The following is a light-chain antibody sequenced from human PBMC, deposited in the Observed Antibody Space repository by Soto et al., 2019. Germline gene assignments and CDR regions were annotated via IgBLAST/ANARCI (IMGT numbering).Light chain of an antibody. Sequence: ELVLTQPPGNLSLSTVERSHLSCRASQSVRSSYLAWYQQKPGQAPRLLIYGASSRATGIPDRFSGSGSGTDFNLTISRLEPEDFAVDDGQQYVRSIINCGQGTRLEIK. V-gene: IGKV3-20*01. J-gene: IGKJ5*01. CDR2: GAS. CDR3: QQYVRSIIN. CDR1: QSVRSSY.